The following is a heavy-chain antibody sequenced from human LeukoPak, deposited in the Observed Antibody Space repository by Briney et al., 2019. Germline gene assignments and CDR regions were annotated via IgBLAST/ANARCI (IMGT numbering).Heavy chain of an antibody. CDR1: GFTFSTYA. V-gene: IGHV3-23*01. D-gene: IGHD6-19*01. Sequence: PGGSLRLSCEASGFTFSTYAMSWVRQGPGAGLEWLASIGVSGDSTYYADSVKGRFTVSRDNSKNTLYLQMNSLRAEDTAVYYCAKTRGPVAVNPDYWGQGTLVTVSS. J-gene: IGHJ4*02. CDR3: AKTRGPVAVNPDY. CDR2: IGVSGDST.